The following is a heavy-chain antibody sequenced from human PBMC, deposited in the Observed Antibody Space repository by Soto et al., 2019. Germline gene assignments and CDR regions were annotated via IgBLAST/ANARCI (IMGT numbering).Heavy chain of an antibody. CDR1: GFTFSNAW. V-gene: IGHV3-15*01. CDR3: TTSMDV. CDR2: IKSKTDGGTT. J-gene: IGHJ6*02. Sequence: EVQLVESGGGLVKPGGSLGLSCAASGFTFSNAWMSWVRQAPGKGLEWVGHIKSKTDGGTTDYAAPVKARFTISRDDSKDTLYLQMNSLKTEDTAVYYCTTSMDVWGQGTTVTVSS.